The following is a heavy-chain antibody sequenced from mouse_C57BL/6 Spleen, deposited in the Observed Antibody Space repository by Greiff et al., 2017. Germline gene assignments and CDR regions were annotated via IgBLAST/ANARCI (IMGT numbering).Heavy chain of an antibody. D-gene: IGHD1-1*01. CDR1: GYTFTSYW. CDR2: IDPSDSYT. Sequence: QVQLQPPGAELVMPGASVKLSCKASGYTFTSYWMHWVKQRPGQGLEWIGEIDPSDSYTNYNQKFKGKSTLTVDKSSSTAYMQLSSLTSEDSAVYYCARRDYGTLRFAYWGQGTLVTVSA. V-gene: IGHV1-69*01. J-gene: IGHJ3*01. CDR3: ARRDYGTLRFAY.